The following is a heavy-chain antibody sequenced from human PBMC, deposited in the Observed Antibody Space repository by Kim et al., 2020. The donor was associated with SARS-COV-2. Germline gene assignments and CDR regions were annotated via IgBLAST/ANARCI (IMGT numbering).Heavy chain of an antibody. J-gene: IGHJ4*02. CDR1: GFMFTTFW. V-gene: IGHV3-74*03. CDR2: FSSDWTKA. CDR3: TQLGI. Sequence: GGSLRLSCEGSGFMFTTFWMHWVRQVPGKGLVWVARFSSDWTKATYADSVKGRFTVSRDNAKNMLYLQMNSLRVEDTAVYYCTQLGIWGQGQEVTVSS. D-gene: IGHD7-27*01.